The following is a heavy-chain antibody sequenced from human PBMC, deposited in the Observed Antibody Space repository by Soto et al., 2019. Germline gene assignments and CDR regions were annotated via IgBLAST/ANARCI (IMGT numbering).Heavy chain of an antibody. V-gene: IGHV4-39*01. CDR3: ARRWGRTFDY. Sequence: PSETLSLTCTVSRGSISSSNYYWGWVRQPPGRGLQWIGSIYYRGSTYYNPSLKSRVTISVDTFMNQFSLKLSSVTAADTAVYYCARRWGRTFDYWGQGTLVTVSS. CDR1: RGSISSSNYY. D-gene: IGHD7-27*01. J-gene: IGHJ4*02. CDR2: IYYRGST.